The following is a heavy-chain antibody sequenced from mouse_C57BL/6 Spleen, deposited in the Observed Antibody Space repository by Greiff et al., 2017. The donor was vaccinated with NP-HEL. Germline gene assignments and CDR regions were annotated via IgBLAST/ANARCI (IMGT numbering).Heavy chain of an antibody. CDR1: GFNIKDYY. D-gene: IGHD3-2*02. CDR3: TRELRLRLYYAMDY. CDR2: IDPEDGDT. V-gene: IGHV14-1*01. J-gene: IGHJ4*01. Sequence: EVQLVESGAELVRPGASVKLSCTASGFNIKDYYMHWVKQRPEQGLEWIGRIDPEDGDTEYAPKFQGKATMTADTSSNTAYLQLSSLTSEDTAVYYCTRELRLRLYYAMDYWGQGTSVTVSS.